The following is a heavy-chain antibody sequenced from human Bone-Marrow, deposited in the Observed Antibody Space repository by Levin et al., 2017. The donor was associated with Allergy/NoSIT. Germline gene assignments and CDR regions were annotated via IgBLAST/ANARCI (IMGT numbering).Heavy chain of an antibody. V-gene: IGHV1-18*01. CDR2: SSAYNGKT. D-gene: IGHD3-22*01. CDR1: GYTFTSYV. CDR3: ARENYDSSGYYLHFDS. J-gene: IGHJ4*02. Sequence: ASVKVSCEASGYTFTSYVISWVRQAPGQGPEWLGWSSAYNGKTKYAQNFQGRVTMTTDRSTSTAYMELRSPISDDTAVYYCARENYDSSGYYLHFDSWGQGTLVTVSS.